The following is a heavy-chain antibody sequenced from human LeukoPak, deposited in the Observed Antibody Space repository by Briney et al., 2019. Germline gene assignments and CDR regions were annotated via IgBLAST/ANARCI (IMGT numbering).Heavy chain of an antibody. J-gene: IGHJ3*02. V-gene: IGHV4-39*01. CDR2: IFYSVST. CDR3: ARHPITMIVVSDDAFDI. D-gene: IGHD3-22*01. CDR1: GGSISSSGYY. Sequence: SETLSLTGTVSGGSISSSGYYWGRIRQPPGRGLEWFGSIFYSVSTYYNPSLKSRVTISVDTSKNQFSLKLSSVTAADTAVYYCARHPITMIVVSDDAFDIWGQGTMVTVSS.